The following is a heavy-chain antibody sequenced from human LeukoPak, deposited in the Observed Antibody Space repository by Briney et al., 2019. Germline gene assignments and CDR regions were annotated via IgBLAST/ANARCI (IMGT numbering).Heavy chain of an antibody. Sequence: ASVRVSCKSSGYTFTGAYMHWGRQAPGQGLEWMGWIYPNSGETKFAQKFHGKVTMTRDTSISTAYMDLGGLRSDDTAVYYCARVHFNSGYDNWGQGSLVTVSS. D-gene: IGHD3-9*01. CDR2: IYPNSGET. V-gene: IGHV1-2*02. J-gene: IGHJ4*02. CDR3: ARVHFNSGYDN. CDR1: GYTFTGAY.